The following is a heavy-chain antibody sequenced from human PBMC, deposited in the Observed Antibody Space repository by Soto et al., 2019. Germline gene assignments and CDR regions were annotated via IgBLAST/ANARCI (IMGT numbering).Heavy chain of an antibody. V-gene: IGHV2-70*01. CDR3: ARIRVTMVRGVITEPNATWGFDP. Sequence: SGPTLVNPTQTLTLTCTFSGFSLSTSGMCVSWIRQPPGKALESLALIDWDDDKYYSTSLKTRLTISKDTSKNQVVLTMTNMDPVDTATYYCARIRVTMVRGVITEPNATWGFDPWGQGTLVTVSS. J-gene: IGHJ5*02. CDR2: IDWDDDK. CDR1: GFSLSTSGMC. D-gene: IGHD3-10*01.